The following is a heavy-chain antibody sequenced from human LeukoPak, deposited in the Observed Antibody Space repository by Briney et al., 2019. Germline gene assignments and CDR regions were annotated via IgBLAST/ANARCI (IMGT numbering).Heavy chain of an antibody. CDR3: ASGLQLPHRGDAFDI. Sequence: GGSLRLSCAASGFTFSSYSMNWVRQAPGKGLEWVSSISSSSSYIYYADSVKGRFTISRDNAKNSLYLQMNSLRAEDTAVYYCASGLQLPHRGDAFDIWGQGTMVTVSS. CDR1: GFTFSSYS. V-gene: IGHV3-21*01. D-gene: IGHD2-2*01. CDR2: ISSSSSYI. J-gene: IGHJ3*02.